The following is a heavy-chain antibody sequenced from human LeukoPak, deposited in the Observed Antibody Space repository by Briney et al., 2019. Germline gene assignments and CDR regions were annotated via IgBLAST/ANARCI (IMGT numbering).Heavy chain of an antibody. D-gene: IGHD1-26*01. CDR2: VYHTGGT. CDR3: AREEGATQDAN. CDR1: GFFISSWYY. V-gene: IGHV4-38-2*02. J-gene: IGHJ4*02. Sequence: SETLSLTCTVSGFFISSWYYWAWIRQPPGKGLEWIGSVYHTGGTYYNPSLKSRVTISVDTSRNQFSLRLSSVTAADTAVYYCAREEGATQDANWGQGTLVLVSS.